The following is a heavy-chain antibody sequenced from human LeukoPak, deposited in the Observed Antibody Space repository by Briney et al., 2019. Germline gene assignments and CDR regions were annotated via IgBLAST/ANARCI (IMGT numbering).Heavy chain of an antibody. CDR2: ISYDGTNK. D-gene: IGHD3-22*01. J-gene: IGHJ4*02. Sequence: SGGSLRLSCAASGFIFSSYAMHWVRQAPGTGLEWVAVISYDGTNKYYIDSVKGRFTISRDNSQNTLYLQMDSLRAEDTAVYYCATHYYDCSGYHSPDYWGQGTLVTVSS. V-gene: IGHV3-30*04. CDR3: ATHYYDCSGYHSPDY. CDR1: GFIFSSYA.